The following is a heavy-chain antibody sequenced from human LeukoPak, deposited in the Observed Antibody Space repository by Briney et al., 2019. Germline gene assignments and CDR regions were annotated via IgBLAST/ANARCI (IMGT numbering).Heavy chain of an antibody. D-gene: IGHD3-22*01. CDR2: ISSSRGDI. Sequence: GGALRLSCAASGFTFSRYSMYWVRQAPGKGLEGGSSISSSRGDIYYAASVKGRFTISRDNAKNSVYLQMNSLRAEDTAMYYCARDHYYDSSKGWVDYWGQGTLVTVSS. J-gene: IGHJ4*02. CDR1: GFTFSRYS. CDR3: ARDHYYDSSKGWVDY. V-gene: IGHV3-21*01.